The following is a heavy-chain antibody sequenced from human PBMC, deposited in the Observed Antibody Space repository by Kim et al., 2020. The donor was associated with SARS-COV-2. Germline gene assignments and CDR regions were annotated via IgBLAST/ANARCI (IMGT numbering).Heavy chain of an antibody. D-gene: IGHD3-22*01. CDR3: ARAPHYYDSSGFDY. Sequence: NPSLKSRVTISVDTSKNQFSLKLSSVTAAETAVYYCARAPHYYDSSGFDYWGQGTLVTVSS. V-gene: IGHV4-30-2*05. J-gene: IGHJ4*02.